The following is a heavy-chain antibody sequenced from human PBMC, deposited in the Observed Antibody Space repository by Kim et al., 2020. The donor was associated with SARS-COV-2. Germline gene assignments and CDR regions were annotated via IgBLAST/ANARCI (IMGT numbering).Heavy chain of an antibody. CDR3: ARRAVVTPGNFDY. CDR2: INPNSGGT. Sequence: ASVKVSCKASGYTFTGYYMHWVRQAPGQGLEWMGWINPNSGGTNYAQKFQGRVTMTRDTSISTAYMELSRLRSDDTAVYYCARRAVVTPGNFDYWGQGTLVTVSS. V-gene: IGHV1-2*02. D-gene: IGHD2-21*02. CDR1: GYTFTGYY. J-gene: IGHJ4*02.